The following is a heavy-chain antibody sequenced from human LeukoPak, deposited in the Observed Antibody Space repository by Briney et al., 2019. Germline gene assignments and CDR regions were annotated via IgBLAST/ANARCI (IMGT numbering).Heavy chain of an antibody. CDR1: GFTFSSYV. V-gene: IGHV3-23*01. Sequence: QAGGSLRLSCAASGFTFSSYVMSWVRQAPGKGLEWVSGLSGSGARTYYADSVKGRFTISRDYSKNTLYLQMTSLRAEDTAVYYCAREAGYYGSGGYHDYWGQGTLVSVSS. CDR3: AREAGYYGSGGYHDY. D-gene: IGHD3-22*01. CDR2: LSGSGART. J-gene: IGHJ4*02.